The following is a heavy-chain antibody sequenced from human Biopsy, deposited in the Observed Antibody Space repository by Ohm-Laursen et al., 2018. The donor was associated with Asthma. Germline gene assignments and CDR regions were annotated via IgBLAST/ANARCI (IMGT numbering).Heavy chain of an antibody. CDR1: RFAFENYA. CDR2: ISYDGREK. J-gene: IGHJ6*02. V-gene: IGHV3-30*18. D-gene: IGHD3-10*01. CDR3: AKDRFDGSVTSSYYYYGIDV. Sequence: SSLRLSCTAPRFAFENYAMYWVRQTPGKGPEWVALISYDGREKAYLDSVKGRFTISRDNFKRTLHLQMSSLRPEDSATYYCAKDRFDGSVTSSYYYYGIDVWGQGTTVTVSS.